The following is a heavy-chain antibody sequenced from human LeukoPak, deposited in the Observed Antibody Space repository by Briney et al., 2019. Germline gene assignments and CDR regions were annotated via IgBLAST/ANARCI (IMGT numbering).Heavy chain of an antibody. J-gene: IGHJ5*02. Sequence: PSETLSLTCAVCGESFSDYYWSWIRQPPEKGLEWIGQISHDGNTNYNPSLKSRVTLSTDTSKNQFSLRLTSVTTADTAIYYCARRRDWNDVLDPWGQGTPVTVSS. CDR2: ISHDGNT. CDR3: ARRRDWNDVLDP. V-gene: IGHV4-34*01. CDR1: GESFSDYY. D-gene: IGHD1-1*01.